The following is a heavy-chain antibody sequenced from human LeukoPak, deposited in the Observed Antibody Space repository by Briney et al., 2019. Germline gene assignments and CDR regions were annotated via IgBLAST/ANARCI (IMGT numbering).Heavy chain of an antibody. CDR1: GYTFTGYY. V-gene: IGHV1-2*02. D-gene: IGHD6-6*01. Sequence: ASVKVSCKASGYTFTGYYMHWVRQAPGQGLEWMGWINPNSGGTNYAQKFQGRVTMTRDTSISTAYVELSRLRSDDTAVYYCAREVHSSSSGGDYWGQGTLVTVSS. J-gene: IGHJ4*02. CDR2: INPNSGGT. CDR3: AREVHSSSSGGDY.